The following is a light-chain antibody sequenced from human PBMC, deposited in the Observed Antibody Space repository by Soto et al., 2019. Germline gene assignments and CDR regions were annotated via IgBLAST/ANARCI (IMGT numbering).Light chain of an antibody. CDR3: QHYNYWPYT. CDR2: DAS. J-gene: IGKJ2*01. CDR1: QTIDNT. V-gene: IGKV3-15*01. Sequence: IGMPQTHSTLSLSPGERASLSCRASQTIDNTLAWYQRKPGQAPRLLIYDASTRATGVPARFSGSGSGTDFTLTISSLQSEDFAVYYCQHYNYWPYTLGQGTKVDIK.